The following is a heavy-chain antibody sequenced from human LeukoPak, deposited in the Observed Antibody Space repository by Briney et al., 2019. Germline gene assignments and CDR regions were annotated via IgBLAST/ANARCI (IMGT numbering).Heavy chain of an antibody. CDR3: AKSTLTYYYDSSGGPLDY. D-gene: IGHD3-22*01. Sequence: SGGSLRLSCAASGFTFSNYAMHWVRQAPGKGLEWMAAISYDGSDTYYADSVKGRFTISRDNSKNTLYLQMNSLRAEDTAVYYCAKSTLTYYYDSSGGPLDYWGQGTLVTVSS. CDR2: ISYDGSDT. J-gene: IGHJ4*02. CDR1: GFTFSNYA. V-gene: IGHV3-30*04.